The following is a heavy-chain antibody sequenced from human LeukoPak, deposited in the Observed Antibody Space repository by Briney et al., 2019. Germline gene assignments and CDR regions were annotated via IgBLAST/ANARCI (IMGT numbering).Heavy chain of an antibody. CDR3: VRDHNWASDY. V-gene: IGHV3-7*01. D-gene: IGHD1-20*01. Sequence: GGSLRLSCAVSGFTFSSYWMSWFRQAPGKGLEWVANIKQDGSEKYYLDSVKGRFTISRENAKNSLYLQMNSLRAEDTAVYYCVRDHNWASDYWGQGTLVTVSS. CDR1: GFTFSSYW. J-gene: IGHJ4*02. CDR2: IKQDGSEK.